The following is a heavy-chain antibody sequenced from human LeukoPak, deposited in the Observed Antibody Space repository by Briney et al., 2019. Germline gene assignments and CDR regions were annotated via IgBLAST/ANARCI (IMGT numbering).Heavy chain of an antibody. Sequence: SETLSLTCTVSGGSISSYYWSWIRQPPGKGLEWIGYIYYSGSANYNPSLKSRVTISVDTSKNQFSLKLSSVTAADTAVYYCARDYYDSSGYPAGLGYWGQGTLVTVSS. CDR1: GGSISSYY. V-gene: IGHV4-59*01. J-gene: IGHJ4*02. CDR3: ARDYYDSSGYPAGLGY. D-gene: IGHD3-22*01. CDR2: IYYSGSA.